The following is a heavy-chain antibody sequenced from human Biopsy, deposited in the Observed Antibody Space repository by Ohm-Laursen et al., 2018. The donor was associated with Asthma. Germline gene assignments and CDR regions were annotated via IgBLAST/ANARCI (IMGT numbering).Heavy chain of an antibody. CDR2: ITGSGGTT. Sequence: SLRLSCAASGFTFSSSAMSWVRQAPGKGLERVSAITGSGGTTYHADSVRGRFTISRDNSKSTLFLQMDSLSAEDTAVYYCAKDFRGIAVAGDRGFDYWGQGTLVTVSS. D-gene: IGHD6-19*01. J-gene: IGHJ4*02. V-gene: IGHV3-23*01. CDR3: AKDFRGIAVAGDRGFDY. CDR1: GFTFSSSA.